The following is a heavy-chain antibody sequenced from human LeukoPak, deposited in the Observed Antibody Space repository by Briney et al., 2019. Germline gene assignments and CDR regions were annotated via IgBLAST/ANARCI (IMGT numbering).Heavy chain of an antibody. CDR2: ISSSSSYI. D-gene: IGHD2-15*01. CDR3: ARDCSGGSCYLETDY. V-gene: IGHV3-21*01. J-gene: IGHJ4*02. CDR1: GFTFSSYS. Sequence: GGSLRLSCAASGFTFSSYSMNWVRQAPGKGLEWVSSISSSSSYIYYADSVKGRFTISTDNAKNSLYLQMNSLRAEDTAVYCCARDCSGGSCYLETDYWGQGTLVTVSS.